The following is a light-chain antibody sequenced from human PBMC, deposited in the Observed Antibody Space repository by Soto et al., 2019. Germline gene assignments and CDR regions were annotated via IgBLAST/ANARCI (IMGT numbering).Light chain of an antibody. CDR3: HQYYDSPLT. CDR2: WAS. J-gene: IGKJ4*01. Sequence: DIVMTQSPDSLAVSLGERATINCKSSQSVLYSSNNKDYLAWYQQKPGQPPKLLIYWASARESGVPDRFSGSGSGTDFTLTISSLQAEDVAVYYCHQYYDSPLTFGGGTKV. V-gene: IGKV4-1*01. CDR1: QSVLYSSNNKDY.